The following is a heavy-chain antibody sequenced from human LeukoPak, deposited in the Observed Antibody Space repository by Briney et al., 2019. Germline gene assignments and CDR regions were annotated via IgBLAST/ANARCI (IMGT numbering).Heavy chain of an antibody. J-gene: IGHJ4*02. Sequence: ASVKVSCKASGYTFTSYAMHWVRQAPGQRLEWMGWINAGNGNTKYSQKFQGRVTITRDTSASTAYMELSSLRSEDTAVHYCARGYSSGWYPAYWGQGTLVTVSS. V-gene: IGHV1-3*01. CDR2: INAGNGNT. CDR3: ARGYSSGWYPAY. CDR1: GYTFTSYA. D-gene: IGHD6-19*01.